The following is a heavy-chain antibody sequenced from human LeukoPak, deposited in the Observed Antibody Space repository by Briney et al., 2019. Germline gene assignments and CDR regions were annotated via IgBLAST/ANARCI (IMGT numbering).Heavy chain of an antibody. Sequence: PGGSLRLSCAASGFTFSNAWMSWVRQAPGRGLDWVGRIKSKTDGGATDYAAPVKGRFTISRDDSKNTLYLQMNSLKTEDTAAYYCTTAGQQWTPTFDYWGQGTLVTVSS. CDR2: IKSKTDGGAT. CDR1: GFTFSNAW. J-gene: IGHJ4*02. D-gene: IGHD6-19*01. V-gene: IGHV3-15*01. CDR3: TTAGQQWTPTFDY.